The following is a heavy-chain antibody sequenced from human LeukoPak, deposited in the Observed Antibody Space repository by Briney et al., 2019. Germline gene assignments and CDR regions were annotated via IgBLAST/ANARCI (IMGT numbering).Heavy chain of an antibody. J-gene: IGHJ6*02. V-gene: IGHV4-31*03. Sequence: LQTLSLTCTVSGGSISSGPYYWIWIRQHPGKGLEWIGYITYSGNTYYYPALNSRVTVSLDTSKTQFSLKLSSVTAADTAVYYCARIAYDALDSYYYGMDVWGQGTTVTVSS. CDR1: GGSISSGPYY. CDR3: ARIAYDALDSYYYGMDV. CDR2: ITYSGNT. D-gene: IGHD3-3*01.